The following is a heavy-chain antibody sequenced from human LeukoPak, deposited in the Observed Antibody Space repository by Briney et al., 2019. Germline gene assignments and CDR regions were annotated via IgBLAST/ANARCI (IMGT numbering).Heavy chain of an antibody. CDR3: AKGDGYSYGSGYYFDY. CDR1: GFTFSSYA. Sequence: GGSLRLSCAASGFTFSSYAMSWVRQAPGKGLEWVSLISGSGSSTYYADSVKGRFTISRDNSKNTLYVQMNSLRAEDTAAYYCAKGDGYSYGSGYYFDYWGQGTLVTVSS. CDR2: ISGSGSST. V-gene: IGHV3-23*01. D-gene: IGHD5-18*01. J-gene: IGHJ4*02.